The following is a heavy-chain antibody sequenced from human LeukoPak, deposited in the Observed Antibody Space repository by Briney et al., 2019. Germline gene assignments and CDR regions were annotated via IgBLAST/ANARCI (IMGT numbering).Heavy chain of an antibody. CDR3: AKVIMGRIVVVVAATLSGAFDI. J-gene: IGHJ3*02. Sequence: GGSLRLSCAAYGFTFSSYAMSWVRQAPGKGVEWVSAISGSGGSTYYADSVKGRFTISRDNSKNTLYLQMNSLRAEDTAVYYCAKVIMGRIVVVVAATLSGAFDIWGQGTMVTVSS. V-gene: IGHV3-23*01. CDR1: GFTFSSYA. CDR2: ISGSGGST. D-gene: IGHD2-15*01.